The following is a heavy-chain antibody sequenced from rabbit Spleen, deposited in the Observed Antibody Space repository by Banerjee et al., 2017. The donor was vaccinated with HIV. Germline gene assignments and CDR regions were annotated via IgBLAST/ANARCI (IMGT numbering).Heavy chain of an antibody. CDR3: ARDVAGYAACGDDNL. CDR2: IDAGNSGIT. J-gene: IGHJ4*01. V-gene: IGHV1S45*01. CDR1: GFSFSSRYY. D-gene: IGHD6-1*01. Sequence: QEQLEESGGGLVKPEGSLTLACTASGFSFSSRYYMCWVRQAPGKGLEWIACIDAGNSGITYYANWAKGRFTISKTSSTTVTLQMTSLTAADTATYFCARDVAGYAACGDDNLWGPGTLVTVS.